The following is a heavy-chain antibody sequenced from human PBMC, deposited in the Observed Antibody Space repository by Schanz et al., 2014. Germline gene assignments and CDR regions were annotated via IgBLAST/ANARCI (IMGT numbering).Heavy chain of an antibody. CDR1: GFTFFGSFA. Sequence: EVQLLESGGGLVQPGGSLRLSCVASGFTFFGSFAMSWVRQAPGKGLEWVSGMSGSGSTADYADSVKGRFTISRDNSRKTLYLQMNSRRAEDTAVYYCAKDLHKYGIFDSWGQGTLVTVSS. CDR3: AKDLHKYGIFDS. D-gene: IGHD1-1*01. V-gene: IGHV3-23*01. CDR2: MSGSGSTA. J-gene: IGHJ5*02.